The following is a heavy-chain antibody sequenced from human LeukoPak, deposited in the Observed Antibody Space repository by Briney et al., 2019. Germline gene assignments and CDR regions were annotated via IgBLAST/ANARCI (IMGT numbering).Heavy chain of an antibody. CDR3: ARWAARYDAFDI. V-gene: IGHV4-30-4*01. J-gene: IGHJ3*02. CDR1: GGSISSGDYY. D-gene: IGHD6-6*01. Sequence: SETLSLTCTVSGGSISSGDYYWSWIRQPPGKGLEWIGYIYYSGSTYYNPSLKSRVTISVDTSKNQFSLKLSSVTAADTAVYYCARWAARYDAFDIWGQGTMVTVSS. CDR2: IYYSGST.